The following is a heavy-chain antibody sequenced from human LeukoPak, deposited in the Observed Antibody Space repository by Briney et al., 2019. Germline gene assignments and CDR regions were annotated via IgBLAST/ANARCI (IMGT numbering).Heavy chain of an antibody. D-gene: IGHD3-16*01. J-gene: IGHJ3*02. CDR3: ARVWGSDAFDI. Sequence: GGSLRLSRAASGLTFSSYAMSWVRQAPGKGLEGVSTISDFSDYTYYADAVKGRFTISRDNSKNTLSLQMNSLRAEDTAEYYCARVWGSDAFDIWGQGTMVTVSS. V-gene: IGHV3-23*01. CDR1: GLTFSSYA. CDR2: ISDFSDYT.